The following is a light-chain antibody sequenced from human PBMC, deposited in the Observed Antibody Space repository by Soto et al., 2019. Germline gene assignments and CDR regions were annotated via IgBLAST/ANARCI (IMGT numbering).Light chain of an antibody. CDR3: HQRQSWPRT. CDR2: QTS. CDR1: QSVSASY. V-gene: IGKV3-11*01. J-gene: IGKJ1*01. Sequence: EIVLTQSPGILSLSPGERATLSCRASQSVSASYLAWYQQKPGQAPRLLIYQTSIRAAGIPARFSASGTGTDFTLTISDVQPEDFAVYYCHQRQSWPRTFGQGTKVDI.